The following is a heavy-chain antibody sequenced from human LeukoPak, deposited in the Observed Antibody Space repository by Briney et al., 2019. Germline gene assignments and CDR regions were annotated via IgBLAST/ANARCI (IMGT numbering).Heavy chain of an antibody. J-gene: IGHJ3*02. CDR3: ARTGDHDAFDI. CDR1: GYTFTSYG. Sequence: GASVKVSCKASGYTFTSYGISWVRQAPGQGLEWMGWINAGNGNTKYSQKFQGRVTITRDTSASTAYMELSSLRSEDTAVYYCARTGDHDAFDIWGQGTMVTVSS. V-gene: IGHV1-3*01. D-gene: IGHD2-21*01. CDR2: INAGNGNT.